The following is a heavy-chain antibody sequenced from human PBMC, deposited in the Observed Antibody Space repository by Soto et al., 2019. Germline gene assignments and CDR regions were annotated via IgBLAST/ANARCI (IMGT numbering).Heavy chain of an antibody. D-gene: IGHD3-10*01. V-gene: IGHV1-2*02. CDR3: ARDRTPLLWFGEFSDYGMDV. J-gene: IGHJ6*02. CDR1: GYTFTGYY. CDR2: INPNSGGT. Sequence: ASVKVSCKASGYTFTGYYMHWVRQAPGQGLEGMGWINPNSGGTIYAQNFQGRVTMTRDTSISTAYMELSRLRSDDTAVYYCARDRTPLLWFGEFSDYGMDVWGQGTTVTVSS.